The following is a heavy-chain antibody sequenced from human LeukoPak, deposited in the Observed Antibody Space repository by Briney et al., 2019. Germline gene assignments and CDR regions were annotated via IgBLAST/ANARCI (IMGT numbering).Heavy chain of an antibody. V-gene: IGHV4-39*01. CDR3: ARLVVPAATLDY. Sequence: SETLSLTCTVSGGSISSSSYYWGWIRQPPGKGLEWIRSIYYSGSTYYNPSLKSRVTISVDTSKNQFSLKLSSVTAADTAVYYCARLVVPAATLDYWGQGTLVTVSS. CDR1: GGSISSSSYY. CDR2: IYYSGST. J-gene: IGHJ4*02. D-gene: IGHD2-2*01.